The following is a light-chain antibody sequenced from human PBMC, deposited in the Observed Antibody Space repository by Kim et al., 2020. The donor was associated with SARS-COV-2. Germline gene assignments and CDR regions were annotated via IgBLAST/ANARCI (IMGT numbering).Light chain of an antibody. CDR3: QQYNSYSRA. CDR2: KAS. Sequence: DIQMTQSPSTLSASVGDRVTITCRASQSISSWLAWYQQKPGKAPKLLIYKASSLGSGVPSRFSGSGSGTEFTLTISSLQPDDFATYYCQQYNSYSRAFGQGTKEDI. J-gene: IGKJ1*01. CDR1: QSISSW. V-gene: IGKV1-5*03.